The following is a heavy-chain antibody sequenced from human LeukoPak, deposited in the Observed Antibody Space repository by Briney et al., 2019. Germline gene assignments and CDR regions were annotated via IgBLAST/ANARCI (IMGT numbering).Heavy chain of an antibody. J-gene: IGHJ4*02. D-gene: IGHD4-23*01. Sequence: SETLSLTCAVSGGSISSGGYSWSWIRQPPGKGLEWIGYINHSGSTNYNPPLKSRVTISVDTSKNQFSLKLSSVTAADTAVYYCARGLISPDYGDHSKGSTSYYFDYWGQGTLVTVSS. CDR1: GGSISSGGYS. CDR2: INHSGST. V-gene: IGHV4-30-2*01. CDR3: ARGLISPDYGDHSKGSTSYYFDY.